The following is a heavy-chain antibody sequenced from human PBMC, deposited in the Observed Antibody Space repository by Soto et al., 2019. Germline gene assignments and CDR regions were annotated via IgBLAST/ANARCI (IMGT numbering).Heavy chain of an antibody. V-gene: IGHV1-69*12. CDR3: ASEVELPPPGQFDY. Sequence: QVQLVQSGAEVKKPGSSVKVSCKASGGTFSSYAISWVRQAPGQGLEWMGGIIPIFGTANYAQKFQGRVTITADESTSTAYMELSSLRSEDTAVYYCASEVELPPPGQFDYWGQGTLVTVSS. CDR1: GGTFSSYA. J-gene: IGHJ4*02. CDR2: IIPIFGTA. D-gene: IGHD1-26*01.